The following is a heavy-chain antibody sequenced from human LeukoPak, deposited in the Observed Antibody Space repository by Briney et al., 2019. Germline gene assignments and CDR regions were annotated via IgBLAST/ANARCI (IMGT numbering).Heavy chain of an antibody. CDR3: AREFGPVATGTRGNPSDY. J-gene: IGHJ4*02. Sequence: ASVKVSCKASGYTFTGYYLHWVRRAPGQGLEWMGWINPNSGGTNYAQNFQGRVTMTRDTSISTAYMELSGLRSDDTAVYYCAREFGPVATGTRGNPSDYWGQGTLVTVSS. CDR1: GYTFTGYY. CDR2: INPNSGGT. D-gene: IGHD1-1*01. V-gene: IGHV1-2*02.